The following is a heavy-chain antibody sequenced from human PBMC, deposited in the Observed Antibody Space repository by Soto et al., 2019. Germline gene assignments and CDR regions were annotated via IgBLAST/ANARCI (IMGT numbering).Heavy chain of an antibody. D-gene: IGHD2-2*02. CDR2: IYSGGST. CDR1: GFTVSNNY. J-gene: IGHJ4*02. V-gene: IGHV3-53*05. CDR3: ATYTSLDY. Sequence: EVQLGETGGGLIQPGGSLRLSCAASGFTVSNNYMSWVRQAPGKGLEWVSLIYSGGSTFYADSVKGRFTISRDNSKNTLFLQMNGLRAEDTAVYFCATYTSLDYWGQGTLVTVSS.